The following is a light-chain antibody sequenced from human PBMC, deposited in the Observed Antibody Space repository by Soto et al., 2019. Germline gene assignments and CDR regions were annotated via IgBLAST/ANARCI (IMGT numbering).Light chain of an antibody. Sequence: EMVMTQSPATLSVSPGEGATLSCRASQSVSSNLAWYQQKPGQAPRLLIYGASTRATGIPARFSGSGSGTEFTLTISSLQSEDFAVYYCQHYGNSPPSVTFGPGTKVEIK. CDR2: GAS. V-gene: IGKV3-15*01. CDR1: QSVSSN. CDR3: QHYGNSPPSVT. J-gene: IGKJ3*01.